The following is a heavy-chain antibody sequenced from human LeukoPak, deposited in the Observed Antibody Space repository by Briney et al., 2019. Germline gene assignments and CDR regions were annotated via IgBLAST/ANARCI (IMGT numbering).Heavy chain of an antibody. CDR2: LHENGDT. CDR1: GGSISGYY. Sequence: PSETLSLTCSVSGGSISGYYWSWIRQSPGKGLEWIAYLHENGDTNYNPSLKSRVTISADMSKIQFSLKLSSVTAADTAVYYCARHGPIGPKRGYFDYWGRGTQVTVSS. D-gene: IGHD1-26*01. CDR3: ARHGPIGPKRGYFDY. V-gene: IGHV4-59*08. J-gene: IGHJ4*02.